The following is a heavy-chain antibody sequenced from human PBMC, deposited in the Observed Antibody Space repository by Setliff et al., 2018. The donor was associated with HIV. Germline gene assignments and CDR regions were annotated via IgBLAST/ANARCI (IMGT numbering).Heavy chain of an antibody. D-gene: IGHD3-10*01. J-gene: IGHJ4*02. Sequence: PGGSLRLSCAASRFIFRDYNMNWVRQAPGKGLEWVANIKADESEKYYVDSVKGRFTISRDNTKNSLFLQMDRLRVEDTAVYYCNMGHYRKSSEWGRGTLVTVSS. CDR1: RFIFRDYN. CDR3: NMGHYRKSSE. CDR2: IKADESEK. V-gene: IGHV3-7*03.